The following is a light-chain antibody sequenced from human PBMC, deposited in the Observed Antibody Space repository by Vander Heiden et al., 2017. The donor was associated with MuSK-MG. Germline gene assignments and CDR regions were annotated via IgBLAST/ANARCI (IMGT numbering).Light chain of an antibody. CDR3: QQSYSTHQVT. CDR2: AAS. Sequence: DIQMTQSPSSLSASVGDRVTITCRASQSISSYLNWYQQKPGKAPKLLIYAASSLQSGVPSRFSGSGSGTDFTLTISSLQPEDFATYYCQQSYSTHQVTCGQGTKLEIK. CDR1: QSISSY. V-gene: IGKV1-39*01. J-gene: IGKJ2*01.